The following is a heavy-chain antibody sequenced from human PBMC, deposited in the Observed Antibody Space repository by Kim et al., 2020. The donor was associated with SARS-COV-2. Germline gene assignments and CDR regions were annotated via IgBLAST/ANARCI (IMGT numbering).Heavy chain of an antibody. CDR3: ARDYVLRRAFDI. V-gene: IGHV4-39*07. CDR2: IYYSGST. CDR1: GGSISSSSYY. Sequence: SETLSLTCTVSGGSISSSSYYWGWIRQPPGKGLEWIGSIYYSGSTYYNPSLKSRVTISVDTSKNQFSLKLSSVTAADTAVYYCARDYVLRRAFDIWGQGTMVTVSS. D-gene: IGHD3-3*01. J-gene: IGHJ3*02.